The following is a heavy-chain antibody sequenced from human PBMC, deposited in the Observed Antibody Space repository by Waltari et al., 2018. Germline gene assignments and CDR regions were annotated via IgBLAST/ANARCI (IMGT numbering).Heavy chain of an antibody. Sequence: QVQLVESGGGVVQPGGSLRLSCAASDFTFRSYPMHWVRQAPGKGLEWVAVISYNGRNIYYVDSVKGRFTISRDNSKKTLYMQMNSLTAEDTAVYYCARDYCDRANCHGMDVWGQGTTVTV. CDR3: ARDYCDRANCHGMDV. V-gene: IGHV3-30*04. CDR1: DFTFRSYP. J-gene: IGHJ6*02. D-gene: IGHD3-22*01. CDR2: ISYNGRNI.